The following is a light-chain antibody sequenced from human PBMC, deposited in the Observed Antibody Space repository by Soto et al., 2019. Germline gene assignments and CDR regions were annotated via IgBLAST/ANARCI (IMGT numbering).Light chain of an antibody. CDR2: AAS. Sequence: EIVLTQSPATLSVSPGDRATLSCRASQYIGSAVAWYQHKPGQAPRLLIYAASSRATGIPDRFSGSGSGTDFTLTISRLEPEDFAVYYCQPYGTSSWTFGQGTKVDIK. V-gene: IGKV3-20*01. J-gene: IGKJ1*01. CDR1: QYIGSA. CDR3: QPYGTSSWT.